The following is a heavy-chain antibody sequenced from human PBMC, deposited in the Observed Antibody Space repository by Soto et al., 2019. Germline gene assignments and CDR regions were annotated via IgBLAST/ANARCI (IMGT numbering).Heavy chain of an antibody. J-gene: IGHJ3*01. D-gene: IGHD7-27*01. CDR1: GGSISSYY. CDR3: ARAWGYAFDF. CDR2: IYYSGST. V-gene: IGHV4-59*01. Sequence: QVQLQESGPGLVKPSETLSLTCTVSGGSISSYYWSWIRQPPGKGLEWIGYIYYSGSTNYNPSLKSRLTISVDTSNNQFSLKLSSVTAADTAVYYCARAWGYAFDFWGQGTMVTVSS.